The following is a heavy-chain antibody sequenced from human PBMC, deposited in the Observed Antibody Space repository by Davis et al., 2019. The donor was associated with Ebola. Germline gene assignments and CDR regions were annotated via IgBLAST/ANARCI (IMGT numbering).Heavy chain of an antibody. J-gene: IGHJ4*02. V-gene: IGHV7-4-1*01. CDR2: INTNTGNS. Sequence: ASVKVSRKASGYTLSHYSVIWLRLDPAPALERMGWINTNTGNSTFAQACTGRFVLHVDSSVITAYLEIHSLKTEDTAVYYCARGGSGDYWGQGTLVTVSP. D-gene: IGHD3-10*01. CDR1: GYTLSHYS. CDR3: ARGGSGDY.